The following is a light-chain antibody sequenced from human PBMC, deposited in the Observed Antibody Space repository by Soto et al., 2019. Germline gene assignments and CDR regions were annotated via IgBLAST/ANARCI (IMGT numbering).Light chain of an antibody. Sequence: IQLTHSPSSLSASVGDRVTISCWASQDIGNYLAWYQQKPGEAPKLLIYDASTLQSGVPLRFGGSGSGTDFTLTISSLQPEDFASYYCQQLNKYPVTFGQGTRLEIK. CDR3: QQLNKYPVT. V-gene: IGKV1-9*01. CDR1: QDIGNY. CDR2: DAS. J-gene: IGKJ5*01.